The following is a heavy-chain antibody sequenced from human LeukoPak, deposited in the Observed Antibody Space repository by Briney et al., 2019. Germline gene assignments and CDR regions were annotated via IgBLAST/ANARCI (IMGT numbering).Heavy chain of an antibody. Sequence: SETLSLTCTVSGGSISSYYWSWIRQPPGKGLEWIGYIYYSGSTNYNPSLKSRVTISVDTSKNRFSLKLSSVTAADTAVYYCARGRYDSSGYYYHWYFDLWGRGTLVTVSS. J-gene: IGHJ2*01. CDR3: ARGRYDSSGYYYHWYFDL. D-gene: IGHD3-22*01. CDR2: IYYSGST. V-gene: IGHV4-59*01. CDR1: GGSISSYY.